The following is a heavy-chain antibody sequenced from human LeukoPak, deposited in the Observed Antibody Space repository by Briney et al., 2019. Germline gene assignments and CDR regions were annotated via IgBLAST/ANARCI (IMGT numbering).Heavy chain of an antibody. V-gene: IGHV4-4*02. J-gene: IGHJ3*02. CDR3: ATSRYSTGWYGGFDI. CDR1: GDSISTTNW. D-gene: IGHD6-19*01. CDR2: IYHSGST. Sequence: PSETLSLTCAVSGDSISTTNWWSWVRQTPGKGLEWIGEIYHSGSTNYNPSLKSRVTISVDKSKNQFSLKLSSVTAADTAVYYCATSRYSTGWYGGFDIWGQGTIVTVSS.